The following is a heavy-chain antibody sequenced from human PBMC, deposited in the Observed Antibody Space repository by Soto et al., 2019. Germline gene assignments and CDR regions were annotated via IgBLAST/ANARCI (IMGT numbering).Heavy chain of an antibody. J-gene: IGHJ6*02. CDR1: GFTFSSYA. V-gene: IGHV3-30-3*01. Sequence: QVQLVESGGGVVQPGRSLRLSCAASGFTFSSYAMHWVRQAPGKGLEWVAVISYDGSNKYYADSVKGRFTISRDNSKNTLYLQMNSLRAEDTAVYYCARIRDTPGWTSYYYAMDVWGQGTTVTVSS. CDR2: ISYDGSNK. CDR3: ARIRDTPGWTSYYYAMDV.